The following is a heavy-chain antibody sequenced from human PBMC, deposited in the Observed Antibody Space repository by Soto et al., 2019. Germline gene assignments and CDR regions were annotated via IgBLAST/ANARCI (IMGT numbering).Heavy chain of an antibody. CDR1: GFTFSSYA. V-gene: IGHV3-64*01. J-gene: IGHJ3*02. Sequence: PGGSLRLSCAASGFTFSSYAMHWVRQAPGKGLEYVSAISSNGGSTYYANSVKGRFTISRDNSKNTLYLQMGSLRAEDMAVYYCVSSGYSFDAFDIWGQGTMVTVSS. D-gene: IGHD3-22*01. CDR2: ISSNGGST. CDR3: VSSGYSFDAFDI.